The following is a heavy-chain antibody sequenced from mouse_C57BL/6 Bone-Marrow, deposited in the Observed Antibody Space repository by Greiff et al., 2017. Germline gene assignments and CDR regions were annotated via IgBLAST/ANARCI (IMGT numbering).Heavy chain of an antibody. Sequence: QVQLQQSGAELVKPGASVTLSCKASGYTFTSYWMHWVKQRPGQGLEWIGMIHPNSGSTNYNEKFKSKATLTVDKSSSTAYMQLSSLTSEDSAVYYGARRAYYYGSSSYYFDYWGQGTTLTVSS. CDR3: ARRAYYYGSSSYYFDY. V-gene: IGHV1-64*01. CDR2: IHPNSGST. D-gene: IGHD1-1*01. J-gene: IGHJ2*01. CDR1: GYTFTSYW.